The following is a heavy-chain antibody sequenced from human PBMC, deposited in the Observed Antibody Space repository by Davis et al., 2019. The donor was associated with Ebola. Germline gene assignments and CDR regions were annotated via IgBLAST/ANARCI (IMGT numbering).Heavy chain of an antibody. CDR2: INHSGGT. CDR1: GGSFSVYY. CDR3: ARGVPFRGYAFDI. V-gene: IGHV4-34*01. Sequence: SETLSLTCAVYGGSFSVYYWSWIRQPPGKGLEWIGEINHSGGTNYSPSLKSRVTVSVDTSKNHFSLKLSSVTAADTAVYYCARGVPFRGYAFDIWGQGTMVTVSS. D-gene: IGHD6-6*01. J-gene: IGHJ3*02.